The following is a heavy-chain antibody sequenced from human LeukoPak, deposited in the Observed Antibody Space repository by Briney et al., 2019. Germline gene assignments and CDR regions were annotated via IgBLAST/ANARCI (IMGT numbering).Heavy chain of an antibody. CDR2: IYYSGST. J-gene: IGHJ4*02. CDR3: ASYCSGGSCYDLTFDY. D-gene: IGHD2-15*01. V-gene: IGHV4-39*01. CDR1: GGSISSSSYY. Sequence: SETLSLTCTVSGGSISSSSYYWGWIRQPPGKGLEWIGSIYYSGSTYYNPSLKSRVTISVDTSKNQFSLKLRSVTAADTAVYYCASYCSGGSCYDLTFDYWGQGTLVTVSS.